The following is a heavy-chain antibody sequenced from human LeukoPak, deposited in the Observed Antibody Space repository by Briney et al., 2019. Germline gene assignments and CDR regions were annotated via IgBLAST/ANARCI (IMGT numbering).Heavy chain of an antibody. V-gene: IGHV3-23*01. Sequence: PGGSLRLSCAASGFTFSSHAMSWVRPAPGKGLEWVSTIRGSGGSTYYADTVKGRFTISRANSKNTLYLQMNSLRAEDTAVYYCAKERAYCGGDCYSPIDYWGQGTLVTVSS. CDR2: IRGSGGST. CDR3: AKERAYCGGDCYSPIDY. D-gene: IGHD2-21*02. J-gene: IGHJ4*02. CDR1: GFTFSSHA.